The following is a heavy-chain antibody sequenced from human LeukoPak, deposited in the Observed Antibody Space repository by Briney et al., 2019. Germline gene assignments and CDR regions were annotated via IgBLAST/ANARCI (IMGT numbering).Heavy chain of an antibody. CDR3: ARVPRSYYYYYYMDV. CDR2: IYYSGSS. Sequence: SETLSLTCNVSGGSISGYHWSWIRQPPGKGLEWLGYIYYSGSSNYNPPLKSRVTMSADTSKNQFSLKLSSVTAADTAVYYCARVPRSYYYYYYMDVWGQGTTVTVSS. CDR1: GGSISGYH. J-gene: IGHJ6*03. V-gene: IGHV4-59*01.